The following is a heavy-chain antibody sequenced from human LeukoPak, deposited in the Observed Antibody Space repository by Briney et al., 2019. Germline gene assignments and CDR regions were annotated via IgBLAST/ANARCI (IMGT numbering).Heavy chain of an antibody. V-gene: IGHV3-48*02. J-gene: IGHJ4*02. CDR3: ARDMYYGDYEIDY. D-gene: IGHD4-17*01. CDR1: GFTFSSYN. CDR2: ITSISSTI. Sequence: PGGSLRLSCAASGFTFSSYNMNWVRQAPGKGLEWVSYITSISSTIYYADSVKGRFTISRDNAKNTLFLQMNSLRDEDTAVYYCARDMYYGDYEIDYWGQGTLVTVSS.